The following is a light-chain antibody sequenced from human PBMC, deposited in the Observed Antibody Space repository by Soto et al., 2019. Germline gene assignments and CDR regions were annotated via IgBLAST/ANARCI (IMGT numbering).Light chain of an antibody. CDR1: SSDVGGYNF. V-gene: IGLV2-14*01. CDR2: EVT. CDR3: CSYARNRLYV. Sequence: QSALTQPASVSGSPGQSITISCTGTSSDVGGYNFVSWYQKKPGKAPKLLIYEVTHRPSGISDRFSGSKSGNTASLAITRLQDEDEASYYCCSYARNRLYVFGGGTKVTVL. J-gene: IGLJ1*01.